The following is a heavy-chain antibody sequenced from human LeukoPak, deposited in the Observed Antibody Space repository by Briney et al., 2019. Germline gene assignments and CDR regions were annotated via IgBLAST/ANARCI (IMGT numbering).Heavy chain of an antibody. Sequence: GESLRLSCAASGVTFSTYSIDWVREAPGKGLEWISYISSISSTIDFADSVKGRFTISRDKARNSVYLQMNSLRAEDTAVYYCARVHTSSYAADLWGQGTLVTVSS. CDR1: GVTFSTYS. J-gene: IGHJ4*02. CDR3: ARVHTSSYAADL. CDR2: ISSISSTI. V-gene: IGHV3-48*01. D-gene: IGHD3-22*01.